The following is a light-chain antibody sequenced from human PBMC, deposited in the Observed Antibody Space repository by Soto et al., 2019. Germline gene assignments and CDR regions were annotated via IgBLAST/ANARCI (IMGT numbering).Light chain of an antibody. CDR3: QQRSNWPPIT. V-gene: IGKV3-11*01. CDR2: DTS. Sequence: EIVLTQSPATLSLSPGERATLSCRASQSVISYLAWYQQRPGQAPRLLIYDTSNRATGIPARFSGSGSGTDFTLTISSLEPEDFAVYYCQQRSNWPPITFGQGTRLEIK. J-gene: IGKJ5*01. CDR1: QSVISY.